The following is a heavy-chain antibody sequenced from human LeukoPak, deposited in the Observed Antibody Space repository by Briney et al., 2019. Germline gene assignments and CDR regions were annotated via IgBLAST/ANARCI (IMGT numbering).Heavy chain of an antibody. CDR2: IKSKTDGGTT. Sequence: GGSLRLSCAASGFTFSNAWMSWVRQAPGKGLEWGGRIKSKTDGGTTDYAAPVKGRFTISRDDPKNTLYLQMNSLKTEDTAVYYCTTVGGYYYDSSGYYPGGDYWGQGTLVTVSS. CDR3: TTVGGYYYDSSGYYPGGDY. J-gene: IGHJ4*02. CDR1: GFTFSNAW. D-gene: IGHD3-22*01. V-gene: IGHV3-15*01.